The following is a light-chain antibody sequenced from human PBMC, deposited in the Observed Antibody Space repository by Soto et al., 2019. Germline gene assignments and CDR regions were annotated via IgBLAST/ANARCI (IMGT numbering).Light chain of an antibody. V-gene: IGKV3-15*01. Sequence: EIVWTQSPGTLSLSPGSRATPSCMDSQSVSNKLAWYQQKPGQAPRLLIYGSSTRATGVPARFSGTGSETDFTLTISGLQSEDSAVYFCQQYNNWPFSFGKGTRLEIK. CDR3: QQYNNWPFS. J-gene: IGKJ5*01. CDR1: QSVSNK. CDR2: GSS.